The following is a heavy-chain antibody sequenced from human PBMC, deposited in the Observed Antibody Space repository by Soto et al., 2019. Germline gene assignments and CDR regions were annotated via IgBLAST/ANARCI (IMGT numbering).Heavy chain of an antibody. V-gene: IGHV3-33*01. D-gene: IGHD3-10*01. CDR3: ARDLFYTVRGVYYFDY. CDR2: IWYDGSNK. Sequence: GGSLRLSCAASGFTFSSYGMHWVRQAPGKGLEWVAVIWYDGSNKYYADSVKGRFTISRDNSKNTLYLQMNSLRAEDTAVYYCARDLFYTVRGVYYFDYWGQGTLVTVSS. J-gene: IGHJ4*02. CDR1: GFTFSSYG.